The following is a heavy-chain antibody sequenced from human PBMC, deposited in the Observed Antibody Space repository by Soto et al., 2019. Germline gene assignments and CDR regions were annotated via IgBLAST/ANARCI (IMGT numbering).Heavy chain of an antibody. CDR3: AATYGDYQVYYFDY. Sequence: QVQLVESGGGVVQPGRSLRLSCAASGFTFSSYGMHWVRQAPGKGLEWVAVISYDGNNKYYADSVKGRFTISRDNSKNTLYLQMNSLSAEDTAIYYCAATYGDYQVYYFDYWGQGTLVTVSS. CDR2: ISYDGNNK. J-gene: IGHJ4*02. CDR1: GFTFSSYG. D-gene: IGHD4-17*01. V-gene: IGHV3-30*03.